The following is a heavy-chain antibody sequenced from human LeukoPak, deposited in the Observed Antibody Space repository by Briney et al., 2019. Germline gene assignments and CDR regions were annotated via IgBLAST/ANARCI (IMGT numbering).Heavy chain of an antibody. CDR1: GGSISSYY. V-gene: IGHV4-59*08. Sequence: SETLSLTCTVSGGSISSYYWSWIRQPPEKGLEWIGYIYYSGSTNYNPSLKSRVTISVDTSKDQFSLKLSSVTAADTAVYYCARHHEDYGDKRNYYYGMDVWGQGTTVTVSS. J-gene: IGHJ6*02. D-gene: IGHD4-17*01. CDR3: ARHHEDYGDKRNYYYGMDV. CDR2: IYYSGST.